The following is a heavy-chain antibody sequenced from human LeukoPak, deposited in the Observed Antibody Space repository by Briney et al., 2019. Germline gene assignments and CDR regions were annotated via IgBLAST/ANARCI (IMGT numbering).Heavy chain of an antibody. CDR2: ISSSGSTI. CDR1: GFTFSSYS. V-gene: IGHV3-48*04. Sequence: QPGGSLRLSCAASGFTFSSYSMNWVRQAPGKGLEWVSYISSSGSTIYYADSVKGRFTISRDNAKNSLYLQMNSLRAEDTAVYYCASLDSYGHYFDYWGQGTLVTVSS. D-gene: IGHD5-18*01. CDR3: ASLDSYGHYFDY. J-gene: IGHJ4*02.